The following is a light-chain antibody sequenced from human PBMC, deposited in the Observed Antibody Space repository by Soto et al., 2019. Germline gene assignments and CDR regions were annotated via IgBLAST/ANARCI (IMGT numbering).Light chain of an antibody. CDR2: DAS. CDR1: QSVSSY. CDR3: QQRSNWPPEIT. J-gene: IGKJ5*01. Sequence: EIVLTQSPATLSLSPGERATLSCRASQSVSSYLAWYQQKPGQAPRFLIYDASNRATGIPARFSGSGSGTDFTLTISSLEPEDFAVYYCQQRSNWPPEITFGQGTRLEIK. V-gene: IGKV3-11*01.